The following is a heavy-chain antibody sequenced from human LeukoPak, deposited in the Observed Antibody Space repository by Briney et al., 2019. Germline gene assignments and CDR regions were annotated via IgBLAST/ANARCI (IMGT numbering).Heavy chain of an antibody. CDR3: AREEVYYDIFHAFDI. CDR2: INPNSGGT. J-gene: IGHJ3*02. Sequence: ASVKVSCKASGYTFTGYYMHWVRQAPGQGLEWMGWINPNSGGTNYAQKFQGWVTMTRDTSISTAYMELSRLRSDDTAVYYCAREEVYYDIFHAFDIWGQGTMVTVSS. V-gene: IGHV1-2*04. D-gene: IGHD3-9*01. CDR1: GYTFTGYY.